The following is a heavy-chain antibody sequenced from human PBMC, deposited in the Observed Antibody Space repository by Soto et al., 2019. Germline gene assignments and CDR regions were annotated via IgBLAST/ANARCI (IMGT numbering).Heavy chain of an antibody. D-gene: IGHD4-17*01. J-gene: IGHJ6*02. V-gene: IGHV3-30*18. CDR1: GFAFSTYG. Sequence: QVQLVESGGGVVQPATSLRLSCAASGFAFSTYGMHWVRQAPGKGLEWVAVISYDGVHQFYADSIKGRFTISRDNYKNTLYLQMSSLIPEDTAVYYCAKGSVTYYYYYGMDVWGHGTTVTVSS. CDR2: ISYDGVHQ. CDR3: AKGSVTYYYYYGMDV.